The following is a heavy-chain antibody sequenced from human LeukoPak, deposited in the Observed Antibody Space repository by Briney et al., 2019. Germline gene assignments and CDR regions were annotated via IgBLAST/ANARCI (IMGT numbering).Heavy chain of an antibody. V-gene: IGHV4-59*08. CDR2: AYYSGSA. CDR3: ARHSSGPTYGDYAVDY. CDR1: GCPIDSYY. D-gene: IGHD4-17*01. Sequence: PSESLSLTCTVSGCPIDSYYWTWIRQPPGKGLEWTGYAYYSGSANYNPSLKSRFPISVDTSNSLFSLKLSSVTAADTAVYYCARHSSGPTYGDYAVDYWGQGTLVTVSS. J-gene: IGHJ4*02.